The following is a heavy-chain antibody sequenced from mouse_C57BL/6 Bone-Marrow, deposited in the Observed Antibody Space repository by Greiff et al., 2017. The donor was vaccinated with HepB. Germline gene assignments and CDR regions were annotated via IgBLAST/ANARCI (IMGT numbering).Heavy chain of an antibody. CDR2: SRNKANDYTT. Sequence: EVQRVESGGGLVQSGRSLRLSCATSGFTFSDFYMEWVRQAPGKGLEWIAASRNKANDYTTEYSASGKGRFIVSRDTSQSILYLQMNALRAEDTAIYYCARDAHYYGSSYGYFDVWGTGTTVTVSS. D-gene: IGHD1-1*01. CDR1: GFTFSDFY. V-gene: IGHV7-1*01. CDR3: ARDAHYYGSSYGYFDV. J-gene: IGHJ1*03.